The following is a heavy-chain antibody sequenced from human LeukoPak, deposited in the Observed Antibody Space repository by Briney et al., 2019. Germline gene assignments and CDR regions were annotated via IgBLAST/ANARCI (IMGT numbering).Heavy chain of an antibody. CDR1: GFTFSSYA. V-gene: IGHV3-23*01. J-gene: IGHJ3*02. CDR3: AKVPADPSEPLPPHAFDI. CDR2: ITGSGAKA. D-gene: IGHD2-2*01. Sequence: GGSLRLSCVTSGFTFSSYAMTWVRQAPGKGLEWVSTITGSGAKAYYANSVKGRFTISRDSFNVYLNMDSLRAEDTAVYYCAKVPADPSEPLPPHAFDIWGQGTMVTVSS.